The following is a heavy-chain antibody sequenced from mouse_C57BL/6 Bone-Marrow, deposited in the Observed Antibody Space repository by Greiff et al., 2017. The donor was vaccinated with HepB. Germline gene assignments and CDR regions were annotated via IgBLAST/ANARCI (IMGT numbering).Heavy chain of an antibody. J-gene: IGHJ2*01. CDR2: ISSGSSTI. D-gene: IGHD1-1*01. V-gene: IGHV5-17*01. CDR3: ARHGSSYLYYFDY. Sequence: DVMLVESGGGLVKPGGSLKLSCAASGFTFSDYGMHWVRQAPEKGLEWVAYISSGSSTIYYADTVKGRFTISRDNAKNTLFLQMTSLRSEDTAMYYCARHGSSYLYYFDYWGQGTTLTVSS. CDR1: GFTFSDYG.